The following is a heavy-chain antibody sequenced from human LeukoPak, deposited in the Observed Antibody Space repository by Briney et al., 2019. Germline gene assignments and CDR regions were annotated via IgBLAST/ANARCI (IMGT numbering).Heavy chain of an antibody. D-gene: IGHD4/OR15-4a*01. J-gene: IGHJ5*02. V-gene: IGHV1-46*01. CDR1: GYTFTSYY. Sequence: ASVKVSCKASGYTFTSYYMHWVRQAPGQGLEWMGIINPSGSSTSYAQKFQGRVTMTRGTSTGTVYMELSSLRSEDTAVYYCARVVPPYNWFDPWGQGTLVTVSS. CDR3: ARVVPPYNWFDP. CDR2: INPSGSST.